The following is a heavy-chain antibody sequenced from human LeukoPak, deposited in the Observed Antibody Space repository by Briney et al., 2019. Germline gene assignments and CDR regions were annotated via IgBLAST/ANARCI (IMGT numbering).Heavy chain of an antibody. V-gene: IGHV4-59*08. J-gene: IGHJ5*02. D-gene: IGHD3-10*01. Sequence: SETLSLTCIVSGDSMSGYYWSWIRQPPGKGLEWIGYIFYSGTTSYNAPLKSRVTVSADTSRSHFSLKLYSVTAADTAVYYCARHDDYPGFGRGFDPWGQGSLVTVTS. CDR2: IFYSGTT. CDR1: GDSMSGYY. CDR3: ARHDDYPGFGRGFDP.